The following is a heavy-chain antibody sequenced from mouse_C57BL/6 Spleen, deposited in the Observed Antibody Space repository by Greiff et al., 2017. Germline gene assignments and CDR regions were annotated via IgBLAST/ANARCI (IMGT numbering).Heavy chain of an antibody. D-gene: IGHD6-1*01. J-gene: IGHJ1*03. CDR2: IRNKANGYTT. CDR3: ARSPLYWYFDV. CDR1: GFTFTDYY. Sequence: EVHLVESGGGLVQPGGSLSLSCAASGFTFTDYYMSWVRQPPGKALEWLGFIRNKANGYTTEYSASVKGRFTISRDNSQSILYLQMNALRAEDSATYCCARSPLYWYFDVWGTGTTVTGSS. V-gene: IGHV7-3*01.